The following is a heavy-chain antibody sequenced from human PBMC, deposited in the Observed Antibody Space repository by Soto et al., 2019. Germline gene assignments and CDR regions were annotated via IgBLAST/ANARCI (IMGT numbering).Heavy chain of an antibody. D-gene: IGHD6-6*01. J-gene: IGHJ4*02. CDR2: NYSSGRT. CDR3: ATVGGVAARTFDY. V-gene: IGHV4-59*01. Sequence: PSETLSLTCTLSGGSSNDFYWSWIRRPKGKGLEWIAYNYSSGRTDYNTSLKGRVTISVDKSKSQISLKLRSVTAADTAVYYCATVGGVAARTFDYWGQGTLVTVSS. CDR1: GGSSNDFY.